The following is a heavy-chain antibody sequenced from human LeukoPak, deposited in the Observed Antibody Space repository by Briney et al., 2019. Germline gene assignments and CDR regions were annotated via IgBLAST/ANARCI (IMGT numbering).Heavy chain of an antibody. CDR2: IYYSGGT. CDR3: ARGRVHATSVTSS. V-gene: IGHV4-39*07. CDR1: GGSISSTSYY. Sequence: PSETLSLTCTVSGGSISSTSYYWGWIRQPPGKGLEWIGSIYYSGGTYYNPSLKSRVTISVDTSKNQLSLKLSSVTAADTAVYYCARGRVHATSVTSSWGQGTLVTVSS. J-gene: IGHJ5*02. D-gene: IGHD2-15*01.